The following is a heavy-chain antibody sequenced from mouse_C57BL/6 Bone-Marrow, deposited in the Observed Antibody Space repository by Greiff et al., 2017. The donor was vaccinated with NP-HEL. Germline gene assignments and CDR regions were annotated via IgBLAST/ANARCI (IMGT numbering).Heavy chain of an antibody. J-gene: IGHJ1*03. CDR2: INPYNGGT. Sequence: EVQLQESGPVLVKPGASVKMSCKASGYTFTDYYMNWVKQSHGKSLEWIGVINPYNGGTSYNQKFKGKATWTVDKSSSTAYMELNSLTSEDSAVYYCARDYYGRDWYFDVWGTGTTVTVSS. CDR1: GYTFTDYY. CDR3: ARDYYGRDWYFDV. V-gene: IGHV1-19*01. D-gene: IGHD1-1*01.